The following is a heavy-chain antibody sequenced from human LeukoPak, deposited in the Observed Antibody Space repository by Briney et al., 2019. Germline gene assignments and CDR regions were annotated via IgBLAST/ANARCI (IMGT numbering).Heavy chain of an antibody. Sequence: GGSLRLSCAASGFTFSSYAMHWVRQAPGKGLEWVAVISYDGSNKYYADSVKGRFTISRDNSKNTLYLQMNSLRAEDTAVYYCAREGTTVTTSGMDVWGQGTTVTVSS. CDR1: GFTFSSYA. D-gene: IGHD4-17*01. CDR3: AREGTTVTTSGMDV. V-gene: IGHV3-30-3*01. J-gene: IGHJ6*02. CDR2: ISYDGSNK.